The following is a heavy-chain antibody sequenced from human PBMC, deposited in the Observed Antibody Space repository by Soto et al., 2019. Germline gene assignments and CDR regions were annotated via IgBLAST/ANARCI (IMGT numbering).Heavy chain of an antibody. V-gene: IGHV3-30-3*01. CDR3: ARVTPGNNLYYFSGLDF. CDR1: GFTFDTYG. Sequence: GGSLRLSCVASGFTFDTYGIHWVRQAPGKWLQWVALISYEGSNTYYADSVRGRFTISRDNSKNTLYLQMNTLRPEDTGLYYCARVTPGNNLYYFSGLDFWGQGXSVTVSS. CDR2: ISYEGSNT. D-gene: IGHD1-1*01. J-gene: IGHJ6*02.